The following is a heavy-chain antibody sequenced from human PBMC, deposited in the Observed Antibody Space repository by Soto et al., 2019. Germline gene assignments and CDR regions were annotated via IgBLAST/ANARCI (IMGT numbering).Heavy chain of an antibody. J-gene: IGHJ4*02. V-gene: IGHV1-46*01. Sequence: QVQLVQSGAEVKKPGASVKVSCKASGYTFTSFDMHWVRQAPGQGLEWMGIITPTTGSTYFAPGFQGRLAITRDTSTSTVYVELTRLSSEDTAVYFCARSVGGYYESKLQLDYWGEGTLITVSS. CDR3: ARSVGGYYESKLQLDY. D-gene: IGHD3-22*01. CDR2: ITPTTGST. CDR1: GYTFTSFD.